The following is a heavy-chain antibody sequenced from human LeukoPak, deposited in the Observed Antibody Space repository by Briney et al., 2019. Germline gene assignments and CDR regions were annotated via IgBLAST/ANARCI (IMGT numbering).Heavy chain of an antibody. J-gene: IGHJ4*02. CDR1: GYTLTELS. D-gene: IGHD5-18*01. Sequence: ASVTLSFKFSGYTLTELSMHWVRQAPGTGLEWMGGFDPEDGETIYAQKFQGRVTMTEDTSTDTAYMELSSLRSEDTAVYYCATGLSRIQLWGGLGYWGQGTLVTVSS. CDR3: ATGLSRIQLWGGLGY. CDR2: FDPEDGET. V-gene: IGHV1-24*01.